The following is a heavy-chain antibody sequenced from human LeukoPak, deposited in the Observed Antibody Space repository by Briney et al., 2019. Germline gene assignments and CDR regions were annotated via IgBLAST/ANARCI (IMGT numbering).Heavy chain of an antibody. D-gene: IGHD3-22*01. V-gene: IGHV3-30*02. CDR3: AKVRYDSSGYYLDYYYYYYMDV. CDR1: GFTFSSYG. CDR2: IRYDGSNK. J-gene: IGHJ6*03. Sequence: GGSLRLSCAASGFTFSSYGMHWVRQAPGKGLEWVAFIRYDGSNKYYADSVKGRFTISRDNSKNTLYLQMNSLRAEDTAVYYCAKVRYDSSGYYLDYYYYYYMDVWGKGTTVTVSS.